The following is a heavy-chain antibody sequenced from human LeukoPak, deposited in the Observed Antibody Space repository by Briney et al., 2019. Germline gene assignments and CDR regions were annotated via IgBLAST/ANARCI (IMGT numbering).Heavy chain of an antibody. CDR2: ISAYNGNT. V-gene: IGHV1-18*01. CDR3: ARDGGITMVRGNAFDI. J-gene: IGHJ3*02. D-gene: IGHD3-10*01. CDR1: GYTFTSYG. Sequence: ASVKVSCKASGYTFTSYGISWVRQAPGQGLEWMGWISAYNGNTNYAQKLQGRVTMTTDTSTSTAYMELRSLRSDDTAVYYCARDGGITMVRGNAFDIWGQGTMVTVSS.